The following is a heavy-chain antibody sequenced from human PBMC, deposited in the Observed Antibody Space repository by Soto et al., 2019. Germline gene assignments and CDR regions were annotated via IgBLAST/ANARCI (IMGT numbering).Heavy chain of an antibody. CDR2: IVVGSGNT. CDR3: AAEFRTSRSSFGYYYGMDV. Sequence: ASVKVSCKASGFTFTSSAVQWVRQARGQRLEWIGWIVVGSGNTNYAQKFQERVTITRDMSTSTAYMELSSLRSEDTAVYYCAAEFRTSRSSFGYYYGMDVWGQGTTVTVSS. D-gene: IGHD6-6*01. J-gene: IGHJ6*02. V-gene: IGHV1-58*01. CDR1: GFTFTSSA.